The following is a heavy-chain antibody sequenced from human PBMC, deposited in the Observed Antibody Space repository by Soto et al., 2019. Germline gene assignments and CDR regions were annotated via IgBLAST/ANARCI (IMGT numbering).Heavy chain of an antibody. CDR1: GFSISDYG. V-gene: IGHV3-30*18. J-gene: IGHJ6*02. CDR2: ISYDGSNT. D-gene: IGHD1-26*01. Sequence: QVQLVESGGGVVQPGWSLRLSCAASGFSISDYGMEWVRQAPGKGLAWVALISYDGSNTYYADSVKGRFTISRDNSKDHLFLQMTGLRREDTAVYYCAKGAGDRLSLGMDVWGQGTTVNVSS. CDR3: AKGAGDRLSLGMDV.